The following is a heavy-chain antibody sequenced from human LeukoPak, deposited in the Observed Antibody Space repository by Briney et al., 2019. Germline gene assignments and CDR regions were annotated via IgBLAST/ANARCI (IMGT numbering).Heavy chain of an antibody. CDR2: MNPNSGNT. CDR3: ARAAAVVPAATPDY. Sequence: ASVKVSCKASGYTFTNYDINWVRQATGQGLEWMGWMNPNSGNTGYAQKFQGRVTITRNTSISTAYMELSSLRSEDTAVYYCARAAAVVPAATPDYWGQGTLVTVSS. D-gene: IGHD2-2*01. CDR1: GYTFTNYD. V-gene: IGHV1-8*03. J-gene: IGHJ4*02.